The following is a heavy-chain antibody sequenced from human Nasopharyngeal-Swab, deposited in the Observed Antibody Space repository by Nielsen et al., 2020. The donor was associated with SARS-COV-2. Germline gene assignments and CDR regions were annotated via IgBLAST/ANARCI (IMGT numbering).Heavy chain of an antibody. J-gene: IGHJ6*03. CDR2: IYPGDSDT. V-gene: IGHV5-51*01. CDR1: GYNFTTYW. D-gene: IGHD4-23*01. CDR3: ARRGYGGSGSYYFYYYMDV. Sequence: GESLKISCKGSGYNFTTYWIGWVRQMPGKGLEWMGIIYPGDSDTRYSPSFQGQVTISADKSISTAYLQWSSLKASDTATYYCARRGYGGSGSYYFYYYMDVWGKGTTVTVSS.